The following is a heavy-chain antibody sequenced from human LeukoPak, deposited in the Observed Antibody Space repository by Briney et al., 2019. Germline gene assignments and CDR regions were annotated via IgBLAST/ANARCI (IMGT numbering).Heavy chain of an antibody. CDR2: ISYDGSNK. J-gene: IGHJ4*02. V-gene: IGHV3-30*18. D-gene: IGHD6-19*01. CDR3: AKDMQSGPWLVRVFDY. Sequence: PGGSLRLSCAASGFTFSSYGMHWVRQAPGKGLEWVAVISYDGSNKYYADSVKGRFTISRDNSKNTLYLQMNSLRAEDTAVYYCAKDMQSGPWLVRVFDYWGQGTLVTVSS. CDR1: GFTFSSYG.